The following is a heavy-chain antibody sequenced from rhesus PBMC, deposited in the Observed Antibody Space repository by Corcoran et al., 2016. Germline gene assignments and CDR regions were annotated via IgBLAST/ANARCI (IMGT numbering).Heavy chain of an antibody. CDR1: GFTFSRYG. J-gene: IGHJ4*01. Sequence: EVQVVETGGALVQPGGSLNLSCAASGFTFSRYGMSWVRQAPGKGLEWVAAINGGGETTYYADSVKGRFTISRDNSKNTLSLQMNSLRPEDTAVYYCAKGGTGYYFDSWGQGVLVTVSS. V-gene: IGHV3S5*01. D-gene: IGHD3-3*01. CDR3: AKGGTGYYFDS. CDR2: INGGGETT.